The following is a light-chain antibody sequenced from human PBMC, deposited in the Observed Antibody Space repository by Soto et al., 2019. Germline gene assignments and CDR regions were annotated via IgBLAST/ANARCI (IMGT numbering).Light chain of an antibody. Sequence: QSALAQPASVSGSPGQSITISCTGTSSDVGIYNYVSWYQQHPGKAPKLMIYDANNRPSGVSNRFSGSKSGNTASLTISGLQAEDEADYYCSSYTRSSTRVFGGGTKLTVL. CDR1: SSDVGIYNY. CDR2: DAN. J-gene: IGLJ3*02. CDR3: SSYTRSSTRV. V-gene: IGLV2-14*01.